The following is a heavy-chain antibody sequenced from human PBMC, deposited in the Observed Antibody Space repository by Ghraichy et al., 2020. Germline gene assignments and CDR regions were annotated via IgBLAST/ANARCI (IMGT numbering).Heavy chain of an antibody. V-gene: IGHV4-59*01. CDR3: ARISVPVTTGRGPYWYFDL. D-gene: IGHD4-17*01. CDR2: IYYSGST. CDR1: GGSISSYY. Sequence: SETLSLTCTVSGGSISSYYWSWIRQPPGKGLEWIGYIYYSGSTNYNPSLKSRVTISVDTSKNQFSLKLSSVTAADTAVYYCARISVPVTTGRGPYWYFDLWGRGTLVTVSS. J-gene: IGHJ2*01.